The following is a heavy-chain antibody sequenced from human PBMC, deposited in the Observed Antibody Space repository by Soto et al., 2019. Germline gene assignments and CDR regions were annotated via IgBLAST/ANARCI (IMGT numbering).Heavy chain of an antibody. Sequence: EVQLLESGGGLVQPGGSLRLSCAASGFTFSSYAMSWVRQAPGKGLEWVSAISGSGGSTYYADSVKGRFTISRDNSKNTLYLQMNSLRAEDTAVYYSAKGTLRYFDWLENAFDIWGQGTMVTVSS. J-gene: IGHJ3*02. CDR2: ISGSGGST. V-gene: IGHV3-23*01. CDR3: AKGTLRYFDWLENAFDI. CDR1: GFTFSSYA. D-gene: IGHD3-9*01.